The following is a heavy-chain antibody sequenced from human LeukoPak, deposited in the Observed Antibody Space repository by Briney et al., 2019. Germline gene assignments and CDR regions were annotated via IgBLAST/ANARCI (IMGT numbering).Heavy chain of an antibody. J-gene: IGHJ4*02. Sequence: PSETLSLTCAVSGYSISSGYYWGWIRQPPGKGLEWIGSIYHSGSTYYNPSLKSRVTISVDTSKNQFSLKLSSVTAADTAVYYCARQEEQQLVLDYFDYWDQGTLVTVSS. CDR2: IYHSGST. D-gene: IGHD6-13*01. CDR3: ARQEEQQLVLDYFDY. CDR1: GYSISSGYY. V-gene: IGHV4-38-2*01.